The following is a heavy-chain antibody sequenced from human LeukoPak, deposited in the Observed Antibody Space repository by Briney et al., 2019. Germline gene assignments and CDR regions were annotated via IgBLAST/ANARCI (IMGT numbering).Heavy chain of an antibody. D-gene: IGHD3-22*01. CDR1: GGYISSGSYY. V-gene: IGHV4-39*07. Sequence: SETLSLTCTVSGGYISSGSYYWSWIRQPAGKGLEWIGSIYHSGSTYYNPSLKSRVTISVDTSKNQFSLKLSSVTAADTAVYYCARDHPYYYDSSGYYGDWGQGTLVTVSS. CDR3: ARDHPYYYDSSGYYGD. CDR2: IYHSGST. J-gene: IGHJ4*02.